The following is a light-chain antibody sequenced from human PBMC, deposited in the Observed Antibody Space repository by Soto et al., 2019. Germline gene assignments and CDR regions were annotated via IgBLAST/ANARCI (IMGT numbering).Light chain of an antibody. CDR2: DVN. V-gene: IGLV2-14*01. J-gene: IGLJ1*01. Sequence: QSALTQPASVSGSPGQSITISCTGTSSDVGGYNYVSWYQQHPGKAPKLMIYDVNNRPSGVSNRFSGSKSGNTASLTISGLQAEDEADYYCSSYTSRSTLHVFGTGTKLTVL. CDR3: SSYTSRSTLHV. CDR1: SSDVGGYNY.